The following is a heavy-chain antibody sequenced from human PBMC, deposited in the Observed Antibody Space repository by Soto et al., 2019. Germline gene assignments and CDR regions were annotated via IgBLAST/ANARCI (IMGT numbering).Heavy chain of an antibody. Sequence: PSQTLSLTCVISGDSVSSNGACWNWIRQSPSRGPQWLGRIYYRSKWFHDYAASVESRMAINPDTSRNQFSLQLNYVTPEDTAVYYCARVHCSAGTCLDGLDFWGQGTTVTVS. D-gene: IGHD2-15*01. J-gene: IGHJ6*02. CDR1: GDSVSSNGAC. V-gene: IGHV6-1*01. CDR3: ARVHCSAGTCLDGLDF. CDR2: IYYRSKWFH.